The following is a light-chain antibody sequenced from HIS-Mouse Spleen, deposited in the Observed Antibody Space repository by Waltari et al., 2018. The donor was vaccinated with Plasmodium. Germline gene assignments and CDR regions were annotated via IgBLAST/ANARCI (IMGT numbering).Light chain of an antibody. Sequence: SYELTQPSSVSVSPGQTARITCSGDVLAKKYARWFQQKPGQAPVLVIYKDSERPSGIPERFSGSSSGTTVTLTISGAQVEDEADYYCCSYAGSSYVFGTGTKVTVL. CDR3: CSYAGSSYV. J-gene: IGLJ1*01. CDR1: VLAKKY. V-gene: IGLV3-27*01. CDR2: KDS.